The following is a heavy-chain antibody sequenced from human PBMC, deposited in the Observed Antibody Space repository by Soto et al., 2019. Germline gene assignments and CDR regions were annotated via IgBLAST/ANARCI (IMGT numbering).Heavy chain of an antibody. Sequence: GGSLRLSCAASGFTVSRNYMSWVRQAPGKGLEWVSVINSGGTTDYGDSVKGRFIFSRDNSKNTLHLQLNSLRADDTAVYYCARNSGWYDKAAFDLWGQGTMVTVSS. V-gene: IGHV3-53*01. D-gene: IGHD6-19*01. CDR1: GFTVSRNY. CDR2: INSGGTT. CDR3: ARNSGWYDKAAFDL. J-gene: IGHJ3*01.